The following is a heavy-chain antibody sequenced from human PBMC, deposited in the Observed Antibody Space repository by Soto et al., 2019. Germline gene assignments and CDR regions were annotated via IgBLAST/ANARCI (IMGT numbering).Heavy chain of an antibody. CDR1: GFTFSSYS. D-gene: IGHD6-19*01. Sequence: GESLKISCAASGFTFSSYSMNWVRQAPGKGLEWVSYISSSSSTIYYADSVKGRFTISRDNAKNSLYLQMNSLRDEDTAVYYCARDRLISSGWYSPVDDRGQGTLVTVSS. CDR2: ISSSSSTI. J-gene: IGHJ4*02. V-gene: IGHV3-48*02. CDR3: ARDRLISSGWYSPVDD.